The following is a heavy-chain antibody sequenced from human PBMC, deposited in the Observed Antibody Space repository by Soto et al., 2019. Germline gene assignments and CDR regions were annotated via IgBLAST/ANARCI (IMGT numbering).Heavy chain of an antibody. V-gene: IGHV3-30*18. CDR1: GLTFSSYG. CDR3: AKDLRWLVFYFDY. CDR2: ISYDGSNK. D-gene: IGHD5-12*01. Sequence: QVQLVESGGGVVQPGRSLRLSCAASGLTFSSYGMHWVRQAPGKGLEWVAVISYDGSNKYYADSVKGRFTISRDNSKNTLYLQMNSLRAEDTAVYYCAKDLRWLVFYFDYWGQGTLVTVSS. J-gene: IGHJ4*02.